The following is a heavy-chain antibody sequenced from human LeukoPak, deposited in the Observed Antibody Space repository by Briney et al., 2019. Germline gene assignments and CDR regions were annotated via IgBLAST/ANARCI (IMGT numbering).Heavy chain of an antibody. CDR2: ISSSGSTI. CDR3: ARRLLETGLDY. D-gene: IGHD1-14*01. CDR1: GFTFSSYA. Sequence: GGSLRLSCAASGFTFSSYAMSWIRQAPGKGLEWVSYISSSGSTIYYADSVKGRFTISRDNAKNSLYLQMNSLRAEDTAVYYCARRLLETGLDYWGRGTLVTVSS. J-gene: IGHJ4*02. V-gene: IGHV3-11*01.